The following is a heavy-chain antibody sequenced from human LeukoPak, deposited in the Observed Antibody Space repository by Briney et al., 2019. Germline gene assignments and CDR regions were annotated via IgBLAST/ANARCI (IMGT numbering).Heavy chain of an antibody. CDR1: GGTFSSYA. J-gene: IGHJ6*03. CDR2: IIPILGTA. Sequence: ASVKVSCKASGGTFSSYAISWVRQAPGQGLEWMGGIIPILGTANYAQKFQGRVTITTDESTSTAYMELSSLRSEDTAVYYCARAGYYGSGSPPGGYYYYYMDVWGKGTTVTVSS. V-gene: IGHV1-69*05. D-gene: IGHD3-10*01. CDR3: ARAGYYGSGSPPGGYYYYYMDV.